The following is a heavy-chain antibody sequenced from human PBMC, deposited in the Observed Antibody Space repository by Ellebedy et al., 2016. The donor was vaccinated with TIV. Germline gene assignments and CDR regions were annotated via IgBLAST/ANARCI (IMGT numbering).Heavy chain of an antibody. CDR2: INPSSGGT. D-gene: IGHD3-22*01. Sequence: ASVKVSCKASGYTFTGYYMHWVRQAPGQGLEWMGWINPSSGGTTYAQKFQGRATMTRDTSITTAYMELSRLRFDDTAMYYCARTDLKHYYDSSGDAFDIWGQGTMVTVSS. CDR1: GYTFTGYY. CDR3: ARTDLKHYYDSSGDAFDI. V-gene: IGHV1-2*02. J-gene: IGHJ3*02.